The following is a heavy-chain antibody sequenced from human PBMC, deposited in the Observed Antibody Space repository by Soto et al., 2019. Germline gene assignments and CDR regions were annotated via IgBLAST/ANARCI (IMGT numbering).Heavy chain of an antibody. CDR1: GGSISSYY. J-gene: IGHJ6*02. CDR2: IYYSGST. Sequence: QVQLQESGPGLVKPSETLSLTCTVSGGSISSYYWSWIRQPPGKGLEWIGYIYYSGSTNYNPSLRRRATITLATSKNPFSLQLSSVTAADSAVYSCARSCLPGTYYYDSSGLPYYYGMDVWGQGTTVTVSS. CDR3: ARSCLPGTYYYDSSGLPYYYGMDV. D-gene: IGHD3-22*01. V-gene: IGHV4-59*08.